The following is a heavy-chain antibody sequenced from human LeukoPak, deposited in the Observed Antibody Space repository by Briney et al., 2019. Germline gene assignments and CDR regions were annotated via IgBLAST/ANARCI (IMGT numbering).Heavy chain of an antibody. CDR1: GGSFSGYY. CDR3: ASKYYYDSSGYYY. J-gene: IGHJ4*02. D-gene: IGHD3-22*01. CDR2: INHSGST. Sequence: SETLSLTCAVYGGSFSGYYWSWIRQPPGKGLEWIGEINHSGSTNYNPSLKSRVTMSVDTSKNQFSLKLSSVTAADTAVYYCASKYYYDSSGYYYWGQGTLVTVSS. V-gene: IGHV4-34*01.